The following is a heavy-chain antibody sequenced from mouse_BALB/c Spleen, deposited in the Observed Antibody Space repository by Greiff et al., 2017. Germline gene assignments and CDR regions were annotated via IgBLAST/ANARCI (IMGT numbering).Heavy chain of an antibody. V-gene: IGHV1-77*01. D-gene: IGHD2-1*01. Sequence: QVHVKQSGAELARPGASVKLSCKASGYTFTDYYINWVKQRTGQGLEWIGEIYPGSGNTYYNEKFKGKATLTADKSSSTAYMQLSSLTSEDSAVYFCAREGNYVEFAYWGQGTLVTVSA. CDR2: IYPGSGNT. CDR1: GYTFTDYY. J-gene: IGHJ3*01. CDR3: AREGNYVEFAY.